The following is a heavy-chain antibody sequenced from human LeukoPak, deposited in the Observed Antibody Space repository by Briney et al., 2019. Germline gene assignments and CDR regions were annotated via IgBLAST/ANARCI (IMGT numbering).Heavy chain of an antibody. CDR1: GFTFSSFS. D-gene: IGHD6-6*01. CDR2: ISTDGSST. Sequence: PGGSLRLSCAASGFTFSSFSMNWVRQAPGKGLEWVSYISTDGSSTYYADSVKGRFTISRDNAKNSLYLQMSSLRAEDTAVYYCAKISYYFDYWGQGTLVTVSS. J-gene: IGHJ4*02. V-gene: IGHV3-21*01. CDR3: AKISYYFDY.